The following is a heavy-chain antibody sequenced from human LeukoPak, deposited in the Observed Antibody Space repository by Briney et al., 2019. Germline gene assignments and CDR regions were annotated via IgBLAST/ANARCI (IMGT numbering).Heavy chain of an antibody. J-gene: IGHJ4*02. CDR1: GFTFSGSA. CDR2: IRSKANSYAT. CDR3: TTSAGDSSGYYSPPGY. D-gene: IGHD3-22*01. Sequence: GGSLRLSCAASGFTFSGSAMHWVRQASGKGLEWVGRIRSKANSYATAYAASVKGRFTISRDDSKNTAYLQMNSLKTEDTAVYYCTTSAGDSSGYYSPPGYWGQGTLVTVPS. V-gene: IGHV3-73*01.